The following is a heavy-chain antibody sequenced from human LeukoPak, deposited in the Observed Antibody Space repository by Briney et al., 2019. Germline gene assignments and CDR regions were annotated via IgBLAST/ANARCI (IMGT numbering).Heavy chain of an antibody. Sequence: GGSLRLSCAASGFTFSSYWMSWVRQAPGKGLEWVANIKQDGGETFYVDSVKGRFTISRDNAKNSLYLQMNSLRAEDTAVYYCAREDHSNYNYWGQGTLVTVSS. D-gene: IGHD4-11*01. CDR1: GFTFSSYW. V-gene: IGHV3-7*01. CDR3: AREDHSNYNY. CDR2: IKQDGGET. J-gene: IGHJ4*02.